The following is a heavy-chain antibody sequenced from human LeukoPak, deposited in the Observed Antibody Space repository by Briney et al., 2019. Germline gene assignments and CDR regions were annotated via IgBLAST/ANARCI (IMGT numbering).Heavy chain of an antibody. CDR1: GGSISSSSYY. D-gene: IGHD4-23*01. CDR2: IYYSGST. CDR3: AGSGDYGGNYWYFDL. Sequence: SETLSLTCTVSGGSISSSSYYWSWIRQPPGKGLEWIGYIYYSGSTNYNPSLKSRVTISVDTSKNQFSLKLSSVTAADTAVYYCAGSGDYGGNYWYFDLWGRGTLVTVSS. V-gene: IGHV4-61*01. J-gene: IGHJ2*01.